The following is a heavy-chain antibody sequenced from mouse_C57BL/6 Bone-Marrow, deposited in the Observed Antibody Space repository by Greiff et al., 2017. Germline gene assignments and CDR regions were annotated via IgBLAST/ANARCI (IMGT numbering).Heavy chain of an antibody. CDR2: ILPGRGST. Sequence: QVQLQQSGAELMKPGASVKLSCKATGYTFTGYWIEWVKQRPGHGLEWIGEILPGRGSTNYNEKFKGKATFTADTSSNTAYMQLSSLTTEDSAIYYCARWGTTVVAEDYWGQGTTLTVSS. CDR3: ARWGTTVVAEDY. D-gene: IGHD1-1*01. V-gene: IGHV1-9*01. CDR1: GYTFTGYW. J-gene: IGHJ2*01.